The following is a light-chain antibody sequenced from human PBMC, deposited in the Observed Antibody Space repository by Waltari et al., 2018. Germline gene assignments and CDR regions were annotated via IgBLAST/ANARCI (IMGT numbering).Light chain of an antibody. J-gene: IGLJ3*02. CDR3: QNGGHGTWV. CDR2: VNSDGTH. Sequence: QLVLTQSPSASASLGASIKLTCTLSSGHSSNIIAWLQQQPERGPRYLMKVNSDGTHSKGNDIPVRCSGASAGADRYLTISSVQSEDEADYYCQNGGHGTWVFGGGTKVTVL. CDR1: SGHSSNI. V-gene: IGLV4-69*01.